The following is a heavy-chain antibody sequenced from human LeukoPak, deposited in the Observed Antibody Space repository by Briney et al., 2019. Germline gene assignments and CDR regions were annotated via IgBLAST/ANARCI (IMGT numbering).Heavy chain of an antibody. CDR2: IIPIFGIA. Sequence: SVKVSCKASGGTFSSYAISWVRQAPGQGLEWMGRIIPIFGIANYAQKFQGRVTITADKSTSTAYMELSSLRSEDTAVYYCARGTTSEIFGVVLYYYYYGMDVWGQGTTVTVSS. CDR1: GGTFSSYA. CDR3: ARGTTSEIFGVVLYYYYYGMDV. V-gene: IGHV1-69*04. J-gene: IGHJ6*02. D-gene: IGHD3-3*01.